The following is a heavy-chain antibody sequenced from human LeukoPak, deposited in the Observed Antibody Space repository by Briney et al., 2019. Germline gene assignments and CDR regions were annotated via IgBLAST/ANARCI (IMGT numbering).Heavy chain of an antibody. J-gene: IGHJ2*01. CDR1: GGSFSGYY. CDR3: AGSYYDFWSGPPRGYFDL. Sequence: SETLSLTCAVYGGSFSGYYWSWIRQPPGKGLEWIGEINHSGSTNYNPSLKSRVTISVDTSKNQFSLKLSSVTAADTAVYYCAGSYYDFWSGPPRGYFDLWGRGTLVTVSS. V-gene: IGHV4-34*01. CDR2: INHSGST. D-gene: IGHD3-3*01.